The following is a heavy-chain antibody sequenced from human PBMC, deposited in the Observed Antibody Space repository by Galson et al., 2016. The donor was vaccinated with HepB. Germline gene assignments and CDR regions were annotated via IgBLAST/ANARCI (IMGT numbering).Heavy chain of an antibody. CDR2: IKSKTDGGTT. V-gene: IGHV3-15*01. CDR3: STAVTTGY. Sequence: LRLSCAASGFTFSNAWMNWVRQAPGKGLEWVSRIKSKTDGGTTDYAAPVKGRFTISRDDSKNTLYLEMNSLKIEDTAVFYCSTAVTTGYWGQGTLVTVSS. J-gene: IGHJ4*02. CDR1: GFTFSNAW. D-gene: IGHD4-17*01.